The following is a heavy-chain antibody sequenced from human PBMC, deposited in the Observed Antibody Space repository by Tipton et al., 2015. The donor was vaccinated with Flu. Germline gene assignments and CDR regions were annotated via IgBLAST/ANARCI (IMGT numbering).Heavy chain of an antibody. D-gene: IGHD5-24*01. J-gene: IGHJ6*02. V-gene: IGHV5-51*03. Sequence: QLVQSGAEVKKPGESLKISCKGSGFSFTDYWIGWVRQMPGKGLEWMGVMSPGDSDTRYSPALQGQVTISADKSINTAYLQWSRLQASDTGMYYCVRRGKDGYLLGGLDVWGHGTPVIVSS. CDR2: MSPGDSDT. CDR3: VRRGKDGYLLGGLDV. CDR1: GFSFTDYW.